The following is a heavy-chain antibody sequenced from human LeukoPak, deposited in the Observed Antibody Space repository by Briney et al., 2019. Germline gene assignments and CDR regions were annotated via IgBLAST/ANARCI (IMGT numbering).Heavy chain of an antibody. J-gene: IGHJ6*01. Sequence: GGSLRLSCAAPGVTSRNSWMHWVRHAPGKGLVWVSRITIDGSSTTYADSVKGRFTISRDNAKDTVYLQMTSLRAEDTAVYYCTRDRFYAMDAWGQGTTVTVSS. V-gene: IGHV3-74*03. CDR1: GVTSRNSW. CDR2: ITIDGSST. CDR3: TRDRFYAMDA.